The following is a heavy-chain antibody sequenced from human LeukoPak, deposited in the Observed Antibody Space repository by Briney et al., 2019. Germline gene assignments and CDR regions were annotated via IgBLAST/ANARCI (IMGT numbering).Heavy chain of an antibody. CDR1: GYTFTSYD. CDR2: MNPNSGNT. J-gene: IGHJ6*03. Sequence: APVKVSCKASGYTFTSYDINWVRQATGQGLEWMGWMNPNSGNTDYAQKFQGRVTMTRDTSISTAYMELSSLRSEDTAVYYCATKTDITIFYYMDVWGKGTTVTVSS. V-gene: IGHV1-8*01. D-gene: IGHD3-3*01. CDR3: ATKTDITIFYYMDV.